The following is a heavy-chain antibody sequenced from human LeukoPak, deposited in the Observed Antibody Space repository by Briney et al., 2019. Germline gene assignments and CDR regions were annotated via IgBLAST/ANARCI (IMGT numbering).Heavy chain of an antibody. CDR2: ISYDGSNK. V-gene: IGHV3-30*18. Sequence: GGSLRLSCAASGFTFSSYGMHWVRRAPGKGLEWVAVISYDGSNKYYADSVKGRFTISRDNSKNTLYLQMSSLRAEDTAVYYCAKERVGYGYYFDYWGQGTLVTVSS. CDR1: GFTFSSYG. J-gene: IGHJ4*02. D-gene: IGHD5-18*01. CDR3: AKERVGYGYYFDY.